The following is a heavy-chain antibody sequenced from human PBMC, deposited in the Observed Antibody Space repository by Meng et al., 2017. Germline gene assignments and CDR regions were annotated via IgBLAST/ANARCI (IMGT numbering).Heavy chain of an antibody. V-gene: IGHV4-31*03. CDR2: IYYSGST. D-gene: IGHD5-24*01. Sequence: QRKESGPGLVKPSQTLSLPCTFSGGSLSSGGYYWSWIRQHPGKGLEWIGYIYYSGSTYYNPSLKSRVTISIDTSKNQFSLKLSSVTAADTAVYYCARGPSRWLQFSFDYWGQGTLVTVSS. CDR1: GGSLSSGGYY. CDR3: ARGPSRWLQFSFDY. J-gene: IGHJ4*02.